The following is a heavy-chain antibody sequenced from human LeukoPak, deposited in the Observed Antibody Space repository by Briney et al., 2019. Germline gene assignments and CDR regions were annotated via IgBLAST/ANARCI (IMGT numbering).Heavy chain of an antibody. Sequence: GGSLRLSCAASGFTFSSYSMNWVRQAPGKGLEWVSSISSSSYIYYADSVKGRFTISRDNAKNSLYLQMNSLRAEDTAVYYCATHPSYHDRKWRDYWGQGTLVTVSS. CDR3: ATHPSYHDRKWRDY. CDR2: ISSSSYI. CDR1: GFTFSSYS. J-gene: IGHJ4*02. D-gene: IGHD3-22*01. V-gene: IGHV3-21*01.